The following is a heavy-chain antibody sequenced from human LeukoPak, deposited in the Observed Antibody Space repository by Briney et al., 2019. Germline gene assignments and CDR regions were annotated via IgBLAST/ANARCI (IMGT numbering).Heavy chain of an antibody. CDR3: ARVQGTGEYDY. CDR2: IGSNAGGT. J-gene: IGHJ4*02. CDR1: GFTFSNFA. D-gene: IGHD2/OR15-2a*01. V-gene: IGHV3-64*01. Sequence: GGSLRLSCAASGFTFSNFALHWVRQAPGKGLEFVSAIGSNAGGTYYANSAKGRFTISRDNSKNTLYLQMGSLRVEDMAVYFCARVQGTGEYDYWGQGTLVTVSS.